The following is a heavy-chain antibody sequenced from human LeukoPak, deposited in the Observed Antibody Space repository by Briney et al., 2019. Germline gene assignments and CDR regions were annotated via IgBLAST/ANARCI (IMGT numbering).Heavy chain of an antibody. CDR3: ARNSTRVQSRPNYNYYYYMAV. D-gene: IGHD1-1*01. V-gene: IGHV4-4*07. J-gene: IGHJ6*03. Sequence: PSETLSLTCTVSGGSISSYYWSWIRQPAGKGLEWIGRIYTSGSTNYNPSLKSRVTISVDTSKNQFSLKLSSVTAADTAVYYCARNSTRVQSRPNYNYYYYMAVWAKGPRSPSP. CDR1: GGSISSYY. CDR2: IYTSGST.